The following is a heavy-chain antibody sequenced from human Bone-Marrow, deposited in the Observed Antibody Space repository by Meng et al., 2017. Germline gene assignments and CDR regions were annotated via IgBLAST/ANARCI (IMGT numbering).Heavy chain of an antibody. J-gene: IGHJ4*02. D-gene: IGHD3-10*01. CDR2: IIPIFGTA. CDR3: ASSDYGSGSFDY. V-gene: IGHV1-69*01. CDR1: GGTFSSYA. Sequence: QGPAVQSGGEVKKAGSSVKVSCKASGGTFSSYAISWVRQAPGRGLEWMGGIIPIFGTANYAQKFQGRVAITADESTSTAYMELSSLRSEHTAVYYCASSDYGSGSFDYWGQGTLVTVSS.